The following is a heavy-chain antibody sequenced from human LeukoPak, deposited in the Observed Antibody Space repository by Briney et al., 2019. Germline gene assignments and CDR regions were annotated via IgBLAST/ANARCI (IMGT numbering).Heavy chain of an antibody. J-gene: IGHJ4*02. V-gene: IGHV4-39*01. CDR3: ARRPIVVVPAASHYFDY. D-gene: IGHD2-2*01. CDR2: IYYSGTT. CDR1: RGFTSSSSYY. Sequence: SETLSLTCTVSRGFTSSSSYYWGWIRQPPGRGLEWIGTIYYSGTTYYNPSLRSRVTMSVDTSRDRFSLSLSFVTAADTGVYYCARRPIVVVPAASHYFDYWGQGILVAVS.